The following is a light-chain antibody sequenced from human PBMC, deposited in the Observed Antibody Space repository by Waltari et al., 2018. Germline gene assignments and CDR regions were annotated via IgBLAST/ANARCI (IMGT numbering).Light chain of an antibody. CDR3: QQYANLPLT. CDR1: QDISNY. J-gene: IGKJ4*01. Sequence: DIKMTESPSSLSASVGDRVTITCQASQDISNYLNWDQQKPGKAPKLLIYDASNLETVVPSRFSGSGSGTDFTFTISSLQPEDIATYYCQQYANLPLTFGGGTKVEIK. V-gene: IGKV1-33*01. CDR2: DAS.